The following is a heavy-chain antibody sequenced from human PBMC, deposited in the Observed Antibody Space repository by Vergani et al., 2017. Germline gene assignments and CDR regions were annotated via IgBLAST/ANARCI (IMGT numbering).Heavy chain of an antibody. J-gene: IGHJ5*02. D-gene: IGHD2-2*01. CDR2: IYYSGST. V-gene: IGHV4-59*01. CDR1: GGSISSYY. CDR3: ARVAPYCRRTSCYHAEGWFDP. Sequence: QVQLQESGPGLVKPSETLSLTCTVSGGSISSYYWSWIRQPPGKGLEWIGYIYYSGSTNYNPSLKSRVTISVDTSKNQFSLKLSSVTASDTAVYYCARVAPYCRRTSCYHAEGWFDPWGQGTLVTVSS.